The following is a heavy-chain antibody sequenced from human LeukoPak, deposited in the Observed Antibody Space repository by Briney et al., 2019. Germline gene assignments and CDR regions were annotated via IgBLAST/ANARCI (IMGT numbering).Heavy chain of an antibody. V-gene: IGHV1-69*04. CDR2: IIPILGIA. Sequence: GASVKVSCKVSGGTFSSYAISWVRQAPGQGLEWMGRIIPILGIANYAQKFQGRVTITADKPTSTAYMELSSLRSEDTAVYYCARDRLWYSYGYFDYWGQGTLVTVSS. J-gene: IGHJ4*02. CDR1: GGTFSSYA. D-gene: IGHD5-18*01. CDR3: ARDRLWYSYGYFDY.